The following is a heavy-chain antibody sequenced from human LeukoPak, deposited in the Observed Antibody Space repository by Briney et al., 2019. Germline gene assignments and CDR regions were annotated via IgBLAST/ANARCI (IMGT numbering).Heavy chain of an antibody. CDR2: IYRSGST. D-gene: IGHD5-18*01. Sequence: SETLSLTCAVSGGSISSGGYSWSWIRQPPGKGLEWIGYIYRSGSTYYNPSLKSRVTISVDRSKNQFSLKLSSVTAADTAVYYCAREGGYGPYYFDYWGQGTLVTVSS. V-gene: IGHV4-30-2*01. CDR3: AREGGYGPYYFDY. J-gene: IGHJ4*02. CDR1: GGSISSGGYS.